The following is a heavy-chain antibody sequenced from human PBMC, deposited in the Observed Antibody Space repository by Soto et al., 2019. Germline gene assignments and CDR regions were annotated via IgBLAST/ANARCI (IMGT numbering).Heavy chain of an antibody. CDR1: GFTVSSNY. J-gene: IGHJ6*02. CDR3: ARLLLLASYGMDV. D-gene: IGHD2-21*01. V-gene: IGHV3-53*04. Sequence: GGSLTLSCASSGFTVSSNYMSFVRQAPGKGLEWVSVIYSGGSTYYADSVKGRFTISRHNSKNTLYLQMNSLRAEDTAVYYCARLLLLASYGMDVWGQGTTVTVSS. CDR2: IYSGGST.